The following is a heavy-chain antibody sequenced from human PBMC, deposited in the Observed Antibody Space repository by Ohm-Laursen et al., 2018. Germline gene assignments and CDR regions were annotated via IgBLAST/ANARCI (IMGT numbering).Heavy chain of an antibody. CDR2: ISWNSGSI. Sequence: SLRLSCAASGFTFDDYAMHWVRQAPGKGLEWVSGISWNSGSIGYADSVKGRFTISRDNAKNSLYLQMNSLRAEDTALYHCARDRYGSNLDYWGQGTLVTVSS. CDR3: ARDRYGSNLDY. V-gene: IGHV3-9*01. D-gene: IGHD4-17*01. CDR1: GFTFDDYA. J-gene: IGHJ4*02.